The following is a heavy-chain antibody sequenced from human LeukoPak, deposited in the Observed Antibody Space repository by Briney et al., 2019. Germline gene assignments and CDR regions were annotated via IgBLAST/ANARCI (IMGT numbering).Heavy chain of an antibody. CDR2: INHSGSI. V-gene: IGHV4-34*01. J-gene: IGHJ3*01. CDR1: GGSFRDYY. CDR3: AKAPYLSSGS. Sequence: PSETLSLTCGVYGGSFRDYYWSWLREPPGKGLEWIGEINHSGSINYNPYLKSRVTFSLDTSKKQFSLKLTSVTAADTAVYYCAKAPYLSSGSWGQGILVAVSS. D-gene: IGHD3-22*01.